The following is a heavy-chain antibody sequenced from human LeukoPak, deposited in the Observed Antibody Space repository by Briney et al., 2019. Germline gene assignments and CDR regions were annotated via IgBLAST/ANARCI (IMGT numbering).Heavy chain of an antibody. Sequence: GGSLRLSCAASGFTFSSYAMSWVRQGPGKGLEWVSGILDSGYSTYYANSVKGRFTISRDNSNNTLYLQMNSLRAEDTAVYYCAKLGGHPLHNYYVGVWGKGTTVAVSS. CDR2: ILDSGYST. V-gene: IGHV3-23*01. CDR1: GFTFSSYA. J-gene: IGHJ6*03. D-gene: IGHD3-16*01. CDR3: AKLGGHPLHNYYVGV.